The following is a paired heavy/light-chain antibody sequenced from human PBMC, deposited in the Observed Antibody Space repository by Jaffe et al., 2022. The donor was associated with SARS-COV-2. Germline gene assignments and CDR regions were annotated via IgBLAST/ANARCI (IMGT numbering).Heavy chain of an antibody. CDR1: GGSISSTNW. D-gene: IGHD2-15*01. V-gene: IGHV4-4*02. Sequence: QVQLQESGPGLVKPSGTLSLTCAVSGGSISSTNWWSWVRQPPGKGLEWIGEISHSGITDYNPSLKSRVTISVDKSKNQFSLKLSSVTAADTAVYYCARVGLGLSAASDYWGQGTLVTVSS. J-gene: IGHJ4*02. CDR2: ISHSGIT. CDR3: ARVGLGLSAASDY.
Light chain of an antibody. CDR1: QGISNY. CDR2: AAS. Sequence: DIQMTQSPSSLSASVGDRVTITCRASQGISNYLAWYQQKPGKAPKLLIYAASTLQSGVPSRFSGSRSGTEFTLTISSLQPEDVATYYCQKYNIAPRSFGGGTNVEIK. J-gene: IGKJ4*01. CDR3: QKYNIAPRS. V-gene: IGKV1-27*01.